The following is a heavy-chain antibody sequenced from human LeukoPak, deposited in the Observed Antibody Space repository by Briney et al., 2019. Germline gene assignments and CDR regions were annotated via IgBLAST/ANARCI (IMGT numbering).Heavy chain of an antibody. Sequence: SVKVSCKASGGTFSSYAISWVRQAPGQGLEWMGRIIPILGIANCAQKFQGRVTITADKSTSTAYMELSSLRSEDTAVYYCARAAIRVATTGEFDYWGQGTLVTVSS. J-gene: IGHJ4*02. CDR1: GGTFSSYA. CDR3: ARAAIRVATTGEFDY. V-gene: IGHV1-69*04. D-gene: IGHD5-12*01. CDR2: IIPILGIA.